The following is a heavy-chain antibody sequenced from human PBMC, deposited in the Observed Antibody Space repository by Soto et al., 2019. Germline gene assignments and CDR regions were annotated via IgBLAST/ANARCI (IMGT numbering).Heavy chain of an antibody. V-gene: IGHV3-30*18. CDR3: AKDGRVEKDFWSGFYYFDY. Sequence: HPGGSLRLSCVASGFTFSSYGMHWVRQAPGKGLEWVAVISYDGSNKYYADSVKGRFTISRDNSKNTLYLQMNSLRAEDTAVYYCAKDGRVEKDFWSGFYYFDYWGQGTLVTVSS. CDR1: GFTFSSYG. CDR2: ISYDGSNK. D-gene: IGHD3-3*01. J-gene: IGHJ4*02.